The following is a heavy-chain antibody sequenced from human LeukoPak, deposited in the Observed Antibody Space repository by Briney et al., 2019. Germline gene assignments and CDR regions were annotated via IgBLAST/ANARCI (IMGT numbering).Heavy chain of an antibody. J-gene: IGHJ6*02. CDR1: GFTFSGHS. V-gene: IGHV3-23*01. D-gene: IGHD3-16*01. Sequence: GGSLRLSCAASGFTFSGHSMTWVRQTPGKGLEWVSVIFGNGVKTYYADSLKRRFTISRDNSKSTLYLQMDSLRADDTAVYYCARVGDWSNYFGMDAWGQGTTVSVSS. CDR3: ARVGDWSNYFGMDA. CDR2: IFGNGVKT.